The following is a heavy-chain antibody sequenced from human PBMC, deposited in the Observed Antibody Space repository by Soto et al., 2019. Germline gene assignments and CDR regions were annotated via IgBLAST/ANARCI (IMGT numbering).Heavy chain of an antibody. D-gene: IGHD5-12*01. CDR2: IIPILGIA. V-gene: IGHV1-69*02. J-gene: IGHJ4*02. Sequence: GASVKVSCKASGGTFSSYTISWVRQAPGQGLEWMGRIIPILGIANYAQKFQGRVTITADKSTSTAYMELSSLRSEDTAVYYCARSPGIVATTHDYWGQGTLVTVSS. CDR1: GGTFSSYT. CDR3: ARSPGIVATTHDY.